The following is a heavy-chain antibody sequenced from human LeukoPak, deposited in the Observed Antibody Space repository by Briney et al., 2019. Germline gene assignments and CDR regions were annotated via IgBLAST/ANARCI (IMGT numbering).Heavy chain of an antibody. D-gene: IGHD2-15*01. Sequence: GASVTVSCTASGYTFTSYDIHWVRQATGQGLEWMGWVNPNSGHTGYAQKFQGRVTMTRNTSISTAYMELSSLRSEDTAVYYCARGAPGSYCSGGSCPYFDYWGQGTLVSVSS. J-gene: IGHJ4*02. CDR2: VNPNSGHT. V-gene: IGHV1-8*01. CDR1: GYTFTSYD. CDR3: ARGAPGSYCSGGSCPYFDY.